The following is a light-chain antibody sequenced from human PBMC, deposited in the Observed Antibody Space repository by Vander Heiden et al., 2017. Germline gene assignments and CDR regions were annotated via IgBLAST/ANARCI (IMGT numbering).Light chain of an antibody. J-gene: IGKJ3*01. V-gene: IGKV1-39*01. CDR1: QNISSY. CDR3: QQSDSTPFFT. Sequence: DIQMTQSPSSLSASVGDRVTITCRASQNISSYLNWYQQKPGKAPKLLIYAASSLQSGVPSRFSGSGYGTDFTLTISSRQPEDFATYYCQQSDSTPFFTFGHGTKVDIK. CDR2: AAS.